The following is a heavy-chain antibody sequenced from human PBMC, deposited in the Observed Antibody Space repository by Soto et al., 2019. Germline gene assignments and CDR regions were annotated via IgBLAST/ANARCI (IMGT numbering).Heavy chain of an antibody. CDR2: IYYSGST. CDR1: GGSISSSSYC. D-gene: IGHD1-26*01. V-gene: IGHV4-39*01. Sequence: PSETLSLTCTVSGGSISSSSYCWGWIRQPPGKGLEWIGSIYYSGSTYYNPSLKSRVTISVDTSKNQFSLKLSSVTAADTAVYYCARRGARLSTSTKLFDYWGQGTLVTV. J-gene: IGHJ4*02. CDR3: ARRGARLSTSTKLFDY.